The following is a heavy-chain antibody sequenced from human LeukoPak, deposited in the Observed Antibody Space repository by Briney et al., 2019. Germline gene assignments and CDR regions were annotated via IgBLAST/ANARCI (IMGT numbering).Heavy chain of an antibody. D-gene: IGHD3-22*01. CDR3: ARLHYDTSGLYYYFDY. V-gene: IGHV4-59*08. Sequence: SETLSLTCTVSGDSISSHYWSWIRQPPGKGLEWIGYIHYSVTTNYNPSLKSRIAISVDTSKNQFSLKLTSVTAADTAVYYCARLHYDTSGLYYYFDYWGQGTLATVSS. J-gene: IGHJ4*02. CDR2: IHYSVTT. CDR1: GDSISSHY.